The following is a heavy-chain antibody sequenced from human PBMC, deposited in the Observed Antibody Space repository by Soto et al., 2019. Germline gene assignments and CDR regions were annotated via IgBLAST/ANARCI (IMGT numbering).Heavy chain of an antibody. CDR1: GGSISSSSYY. CDR2: IYYSGST. D-gene: IGHD4-17*01. Sequence: QLQLQESGPGLVKPSETLSLTCTVSGGSISSSSYYWGWIRQPPGKGLEWIGSIYYSGSTYYNPSLKSRVTISVDTSKNQFSLKLSSVTAADTAVYYCARDIRYGDYVMVAFDIWGQGTMVTVSS. J-gene: IGHJ3*02. V-gene: IGHV4-39*02. CDR3: ARDIRYGDYVMVAFDI.